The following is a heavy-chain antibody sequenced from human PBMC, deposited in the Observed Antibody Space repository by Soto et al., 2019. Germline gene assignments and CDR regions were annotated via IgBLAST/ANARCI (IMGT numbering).Heavy chain of an antibody. CDR2: IYYSGST. CDR3: ASGYCSGGSCYSLDY. D-gene: IGHD2-15*01. Sequence: SETLSVNCSVSGGSVSRGSYYWSWIRQPPGKGLEWIGYIYYSGSTNYNPSLKSRVTISVDTSKNQFSLKLSSVTAADTAVYYCASGYCSGGSCYSLDYWGQGTLVTVS. CDR1: GGSVSRGSYY. V-gene: IGHV4-61*01. J-gene: IGHJ4*02.